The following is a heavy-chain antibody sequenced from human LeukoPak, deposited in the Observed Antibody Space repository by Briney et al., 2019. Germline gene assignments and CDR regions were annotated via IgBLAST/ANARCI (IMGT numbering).Heavy chain of an antibody. CDR3: ARAPGSYDSSGYWVN. V-gene: IGHV3-21*01. J-gene: IGHJ4*02. D-gene: IGHD3-22*01. CDR2: ISSSSSYI. CDR1: GFTFSSYS. Sequence: GGSLRLSCAASGFTFSSYSMNWVRQAPGKGLEWVSSISSSSSYIYYADSVKGRFTISRDNAKNSLYLQVNSLRAEDTAVYYCARAPGSYDSSGYWVNWGQGTLVTVSS.